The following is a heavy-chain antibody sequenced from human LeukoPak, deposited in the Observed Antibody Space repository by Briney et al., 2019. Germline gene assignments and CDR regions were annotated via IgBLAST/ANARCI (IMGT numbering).Heavy chain of an antibody. CDR2: ITTDGGGT. Sequence: GGSLRLSCAASGFTFRSYAMHWVRQAPGKRLEYVSAITTDGGGTYYANSVKGRFTISRDNSKNTLYLQMGSLSVEDMAVYYCARGTGRMDLDYWGQGTLVTVSS. CDR1: GFTFRSYA. V-gene: IGHV3-64*01. CDR3: ARGTGRMDLDY. J-gene: IGHJ4*02. D-gene: IGHD2-15*01.